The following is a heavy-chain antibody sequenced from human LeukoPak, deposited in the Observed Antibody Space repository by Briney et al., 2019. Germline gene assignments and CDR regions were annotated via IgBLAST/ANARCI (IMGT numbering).Heavy chain of an antibody. D-gene: IGHD6-13*01. V-gene: IGHV4-34*01. CDR1: GGSFSGYY. CDR3: ARFPLIAAAGHDAFDI. CDR2: INHSGST. Sequence: SETLSLTCAVYGGSFSGYYWSWIRQPPGKGLEWIGEINHSGSTNYNPSLKSRVTISVDTSKNQFSLKLSSVTAADTAVYYCARFPLIAAAGHDAFDIWGQGTVVTVSS. J-gene: IGHJ3*02.